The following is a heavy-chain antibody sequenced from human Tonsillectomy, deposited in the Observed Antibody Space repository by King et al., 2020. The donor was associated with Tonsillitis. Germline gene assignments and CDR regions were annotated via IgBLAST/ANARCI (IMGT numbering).Heavy chain of an antibody. Sequence: VQLQESGPGLVKPSQTLSLTCTVSGGSISSDDYYWSWIRQPPGKGLEWIGYIYYSGSTYYNPSLKSRVTISVDTSKNQFSLKPTSVTAADTAVYYCARGNPPTTPNDLWGRGTLVTVSS. V-gene: IGHV4-30-4*01. J-gene: IGHJ2*01. CDR1: GGSISSDDYY. CDR2: IYYSGST. CDR3: ARGNPPTTPNDL. D-gene: IGHD4-17*01.